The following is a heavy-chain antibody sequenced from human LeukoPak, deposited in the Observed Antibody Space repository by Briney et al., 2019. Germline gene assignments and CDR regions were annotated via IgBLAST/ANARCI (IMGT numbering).Heavy chain of an antibody. V-gene: IGHV3-21*01. CDR2: ISSSSSYI. Sequence: GGSLRLSCAASGFTFSSYSMNWVRQAPGKGLEWVSSISSSSSYIYYADSVKGRFTISRDNAKNSLYLQMNSLRAEDTAVYYCARAYYYDSSGYYYFLSAYWGQGTLVTVSS. CDR3: ARAYYYDSSGYYYFLSAY. J-gene: IGHJ4*02. D-gene: IGHD3-22*01. CDR1: GFTFSSYS.